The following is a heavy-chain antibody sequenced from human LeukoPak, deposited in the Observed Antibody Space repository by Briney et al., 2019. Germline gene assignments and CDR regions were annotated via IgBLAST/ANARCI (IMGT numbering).Heavy chain of an antibody. CDR2: IIGSGGGT. Sequence: GGSLRLSCAASGFTFSYYAMSWVRQAPGKGLEWVSAIIGSGGGTYYADSVKGRFTISRDNSKNTLSLQMNSLRAEDTAVYYCAKESVAGDAFDIWGQGTMVTVSS. V-gene: IGHV3-23*01. CDR1: GFTFSYYA. CDR3: AKESVAGDAFDI. J-gene: IGHJ3*02. D-gene: IGHD6-19*01.